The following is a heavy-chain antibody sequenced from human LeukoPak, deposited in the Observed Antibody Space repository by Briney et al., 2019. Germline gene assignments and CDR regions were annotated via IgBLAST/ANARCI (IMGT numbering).Heavy chain of an antibody. D-gene: IGHD3-9*01. CDR2: FYYSGST. CDR1: GDSISSSHYF. V-gene: IGHV4-39*07. Sequence: SETLSLTCTVSGDSISSSHYFWGWIRQPPGKGLEWIGSFYYSGSTYYNRSLKSRVTISVDTSKNQFSLKLTSVTAADTAVYYCARLATLSTVAVRGRTWFDAWGQGTLVTVSS. CDR3: ARLATLSTVAVRGRTWFDA. J-gene: IGHJ5*02.